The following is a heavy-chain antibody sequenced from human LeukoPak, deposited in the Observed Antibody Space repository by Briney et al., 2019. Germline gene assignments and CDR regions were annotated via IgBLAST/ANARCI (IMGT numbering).Heavy chain of an antibody. D-gene: IGHD2-21*01. CDR3: ARQSIYDAFDI. V-gene: IGHV4-59*08. CDR2: IYYSGST. Sequence: SETLSLTCTVSGGSISSYYWSWIRQPPGKGLEWIGYIYYSGSTNYNPSLKSRVTISVDTSKNQFSLKLSSVTTADTAVYYCARQSIYDAFDIWGQGTMVTVSS. J-gene: IGHJ3*02. CDR1: GGSISSYY.